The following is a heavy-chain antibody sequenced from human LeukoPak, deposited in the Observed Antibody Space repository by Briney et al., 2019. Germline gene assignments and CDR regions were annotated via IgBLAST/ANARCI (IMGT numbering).Heavy chain of an antibody. CDR2: IYPGDSDT. J-gene: IGHJ4*02. V-gene: IGHV5-51*01. D-gene: IGHD6-13*01. CDR3: VRFGLTSSLDY. CDR1: GYRLTSNW. Sequence: GESLKISCKISGYRLTSNWIGWVRQVPGKGLEWMGLIYPGDSDTRYSPSFQGQVTFSVDTSISTAYLQLSSLRASDTAIYYCVRFGLTSSLDYWGQGTLVTVSS.